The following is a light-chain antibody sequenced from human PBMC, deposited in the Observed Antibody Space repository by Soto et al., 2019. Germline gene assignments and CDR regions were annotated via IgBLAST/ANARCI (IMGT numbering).Light chain of an antibody. CDR1: QSVSSSY. CDR2: GAS. V-gene: IGKV3-20*01. Sequence: EIVLTQSPGTLSLSPGERATLSCRASQSVSSSYLAWYQQKPGQAPRLLIYGASSRATGIPDRFSGSGSGTDFTLTISRLEPEDFEVYYCQQYGISQLNFVGGTKVNI. CDR3: QQYGISQLN. J-gene: IGKJ4*01.